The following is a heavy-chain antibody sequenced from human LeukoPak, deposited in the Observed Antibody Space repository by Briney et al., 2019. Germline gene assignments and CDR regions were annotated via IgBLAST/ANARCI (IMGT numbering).Heavy chain of an antibody. D-gene: IGHD2-15*01. V-gene: IGHV4-4*07. CDR1: GGSISSYY. J-gene: IGHJ6*03. CDR2: IYTSGST. CDR3: AREPSIAEYYYYYYMDV. Sequence: SETLSLTCTVSGGSISSYYWSWIRQPAGKGLEWIGRIYTSGSTNYNPSLKSRVTMSVDTSKNQFSLKLSSVTAADTAVYYCAREPSIAEYYYYYYMDVWGKGTTVTVSS.